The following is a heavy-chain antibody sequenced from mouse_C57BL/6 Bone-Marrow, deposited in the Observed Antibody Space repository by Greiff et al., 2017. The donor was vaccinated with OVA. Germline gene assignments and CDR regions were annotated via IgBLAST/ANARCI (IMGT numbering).Heavy chain of an antibody. D-gene: IGHD1-1*02. CDR3: TRGGYYAMDY. CDR1: GFTFSSYA. Sequence: EVKLMESGEGLVKPGGSLKLSCAASGFTFSSYAMSWVRQTPEKRLEWVAYISSGGDYIYYAATVKGRFTISRDNARNTLYLQMSSLESEDTAMYCCTRGGYYAMDYWGQGTSVTVSS. J-gene: IGHJ4*01. V-gene: IGHV5-9-1*02. CDR2: ISSGGDYI.